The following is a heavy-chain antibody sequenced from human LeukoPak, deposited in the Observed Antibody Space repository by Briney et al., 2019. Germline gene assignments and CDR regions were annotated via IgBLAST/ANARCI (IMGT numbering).Heavy chain of an antibody. J-gene: IGHJ4*02. CDR2: IYYSGST. D-gene: IGHD1-26*01. CDR3: ARALPRGVAPDY. CDR1: GYSISSGYY. V-gene: IGHV4-38-2*02. Sequence: SETLSLTCTVSGYSISSGYYWGWIRQSPGKGLEWIGSIYYSGSTYYNPSLKSRVTISVDTSKNQFSLKLSSVTAADTAVYYCARALPRGVAPDYWGRGTLVTVSS.